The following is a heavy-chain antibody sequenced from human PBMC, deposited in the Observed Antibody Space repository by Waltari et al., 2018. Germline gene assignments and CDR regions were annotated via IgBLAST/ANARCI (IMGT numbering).Heavy chain of an antibody. Sequence: QVQLQESGPGLVKPSATLSRTCSVSGGSISTYFWGWVRQLPGRGLEWIGYVHKSGTTNYNPSLKSRVTTSVDTSKNQFSLSLSSVTAADTAVYYCARYCITVGCYFFEYWGLGTLVTVSS. CDR2: VHKSGTT. V-gene: IGHV4-59*01. CDR1: GGSISTYF. CDR3: ARYCITVGCYFFEY. J-gene: IGHJ4*02. D-gene: IGHD2-2*01.